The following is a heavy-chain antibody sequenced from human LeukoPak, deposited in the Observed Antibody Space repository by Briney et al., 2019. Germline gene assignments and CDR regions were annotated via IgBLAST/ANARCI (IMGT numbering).Heavy chain of an antibody. Sequence: SQTLSLTCAISGDSVCSNSAAWNWIRQSPSRGLEWLERTYYRSKRYNDYAVTVKVRITITPYTSKNLFSLQLDSVTPEDTAVYFCARDDYYDNSGSLDYWGQGTLATVSS. CDR3: ARDDYYDNSGSLDY. V-gene: IGHV6-1*01. CDR2: TYYRSKRYN. J-gene: IGHJ4*02. D-gene: IGHD3-22*01. CDR1: GDSVCSNSAA.